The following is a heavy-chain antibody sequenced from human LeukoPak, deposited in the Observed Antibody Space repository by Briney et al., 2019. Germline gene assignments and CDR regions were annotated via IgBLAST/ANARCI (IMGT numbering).Heavy chain of an antibody. CDR3: ARVPYYDSSGYYDY. J-gene: IGHJ4*02. V-gene: IGHV3-48*03. CDR1: GFAFSSYE. Sequence: GGSLRLSCAASGFAFSSYEMNWVRQAPGKGLEWGSYISSSGSTIYYADSVKGRFTISRDNAKNSLYLQMNSLRAEDTAVYYCARVPYYDSSGYYDYWGQGTLVTVSS. D-gene: IGHD3-22*01. CDR2: ISSSGSTI.